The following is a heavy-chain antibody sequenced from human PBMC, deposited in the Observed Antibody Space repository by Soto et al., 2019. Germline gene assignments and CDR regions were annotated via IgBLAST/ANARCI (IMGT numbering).Heavy chain of an antibody. CDR2: ISGSGGST. D-gene: IGHD3-10*01. CDR3: AKDSLILLWFGSIRGGMDV. CDR1: GFTFSSYA. J-gene: IGHJ6*02. Sequence: PGGSLRLSWAASGFTFSSYAMSWVRQAPGKGLEWVSAISGSGGSTYYADSVKGRFTISRDNSRNTLYLQMNSLRAEDTAVYYCAKDSLILLWFGSIRGGMDVWGQGTTVTVSS. V-gene: IGHV3-23*01.